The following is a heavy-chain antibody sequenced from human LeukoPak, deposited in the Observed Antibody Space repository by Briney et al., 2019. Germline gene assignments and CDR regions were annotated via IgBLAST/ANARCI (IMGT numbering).Heavy chain of an antibody. V-gene: IGHV4-34*01. Sequence: SETLSLTCAVYGGSFSGYYWSWIRQPPGKGLEWIGEINHSGSTNYNPSLKSRVTISVDTSKNQFSLKLSSVTAADTAVYYCARGGWIYHPYYYGMDVWGQGTTVTVSS. J-gene: IGHJ6*02. D-gene: IGHD1-7*01. CDR3: ARGGWIYHPYYYGMDV. CDR1: GGSFSGYY. CDR2: INHSGST.